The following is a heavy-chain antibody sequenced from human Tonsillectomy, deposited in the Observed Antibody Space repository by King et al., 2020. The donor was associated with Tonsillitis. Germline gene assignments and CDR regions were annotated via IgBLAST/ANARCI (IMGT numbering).Heavy chain of an antibody. CDR2: IIPILQIA. CDR3: TRGMKSRDGYGAQGAD. V-gene: IGHV1-69*09. Sequence: EQLVQSGAEVKKPGSSGKVSCKASGGTFSTFAISWVRQAPGQGCEWMGRIIPILQIANYAQKFQGRVTLIAEKSTSTAYLELKSLRSDDTAVYYCTRGMKSRDGYGAQGADWGQGPLATVSS. CDR1: GGTFSTFA. D-gene: IGHD4/OR15-4a*01. J-gene: IGHJ1*01.